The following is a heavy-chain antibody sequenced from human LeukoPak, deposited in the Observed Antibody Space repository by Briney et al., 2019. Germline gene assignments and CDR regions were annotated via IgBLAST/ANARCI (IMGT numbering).Heavy chain of an antibody. CDR1: GFTFSSYG. V-gene: IGHV3-23*01. D-gene: IGHD3-3*01. CDR3: ARVKRITIFGVVIRDYYYYYMDV. J-gene: IGHJ6*03. CDR2: ISGSGGST. Sequence: PGGSLRLSCAASGFTFSSYGMSWVRQAPGKGLEWVSAISGSGGSTYYADSVKGRFTISRDKSKNTLYLQMNSLRAEDTAVYYCARVKRITIFGVVIRDYYYYYMDVWGKGTTVTVSS.